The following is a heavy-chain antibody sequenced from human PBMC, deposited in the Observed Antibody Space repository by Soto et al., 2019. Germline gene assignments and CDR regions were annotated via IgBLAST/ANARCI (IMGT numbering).Heavy chain of an antibody. D-gene: IGHD3-22*01. CDR1: GYSFAGYW. CDR2: IDPSDSQT. V-gene: IGHV5-10-1*01. J-gene: IGHJ4*02. CDR3: ARQIYDSDTGPNFQYYFDS. Sequence: GESLKISCNGSGYSFAGYWITWVRQKPGKGLEWMGRIDPSDSQTYYSPSFRGHVTISVTKSITTVFLQWSSLRASDTAMYYCARQIYDSDTGPNFQYYFDSWGQATPVTVSS.